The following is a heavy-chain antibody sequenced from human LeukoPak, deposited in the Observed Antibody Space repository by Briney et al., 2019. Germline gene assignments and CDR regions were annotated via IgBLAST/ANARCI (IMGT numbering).Heavy chain of an antibody. CDR3: ARGGDSSGYYFNFDY. CDR2: IIPIFGTA. V-gene: IGHV1-69*13. D-gene: IGHD3-22*01. CDR1: GGTFSSYA. J-gene: IGHJ4*02. Sequence: SVKVSCKASGGTFSSYAISWVRQAPGQGLEWMGGIIPIFGTANYAQKFQGRVTITADESTSTAYMELSSLRSEDTAVYYCARGGDSSGYYFNFDYWGQGTLVTVSS.